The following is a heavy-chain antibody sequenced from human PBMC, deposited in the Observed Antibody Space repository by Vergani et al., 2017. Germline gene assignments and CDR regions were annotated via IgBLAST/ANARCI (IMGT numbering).Heavy chain of an antibody. V-gene: IGHV4-39*07. J-gene: IGHJ5*02. Sequence: QLQLQESGPGLVKPSETLSLTCAVSGGSISSSNYYWGWIRQPPGKGLEWIGSIYYSGSTNYNPSLKSRGTISVDTSKNQFSLKLSSVTAADTAVYCCAGLVVVPAAILLGWFDPWGQGTLVTGSS. CDR3: AGLVVVPAAILLGWFDP. D-gene: IGHD2-2*02. CDR1: GGSISSSNYY. CDR2: IYYSGST.